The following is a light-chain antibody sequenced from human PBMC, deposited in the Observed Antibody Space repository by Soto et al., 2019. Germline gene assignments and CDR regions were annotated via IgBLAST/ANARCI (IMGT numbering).Light chain of an antibody. CDR1: SSDVAAYNY. CDR2: EVS. Sequence: QSALTQPASVSGSPGQSITISCTGTSSDVAAYNYVSWYQHYPGKAPKLMIYEVSNRPSGVSNRFSGSKSGNTASLIISGLQAEDEADYYCSSYTSSSTLYVFGTGTKLTVL. CDR3: SSYTSSSTLYV. V-gene: IGLV2-14*01. J-gene: IGLJ1*01.